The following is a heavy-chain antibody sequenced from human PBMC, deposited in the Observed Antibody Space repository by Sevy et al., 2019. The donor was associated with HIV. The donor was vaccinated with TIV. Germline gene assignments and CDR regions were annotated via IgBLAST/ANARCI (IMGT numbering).Heavy chain of an antibody. CDR3: ARADCGGDCYGGAFDI. CDR2: IKQDGSEK. CDR1: GFTFSSYW. Sequence: GESLKISCAASGFTFSSYWMSWVRQAPGKGLEWVANIKQDGSEKYYVDSVKGRFTISRDNAKNSLYLQMNSLRAEDTAVYYCARADCGGDCYGGAFDIWGQGTMVTVSS. V-gene: IGHV3-7*03. D-gene: IGHD2-21*01. J-gene: IGHJ3*02.